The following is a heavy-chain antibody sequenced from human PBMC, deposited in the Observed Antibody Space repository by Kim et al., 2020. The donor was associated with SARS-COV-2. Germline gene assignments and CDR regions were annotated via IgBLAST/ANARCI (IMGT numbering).Heavy chain of an antibody. Sequence: GGSLRLSCAASGFTFSSYAMHWVRQAPGKGLEWVAVISYDGSNKYYVDSVKGRFTISRDNSKNTLYLQMNSLRAEDTAVYYCARGRVVAATGYYYGMDVWGQGTTVTVSS. J-gene: IGHJ6*02. D-gene: IGHD2-15*01. CDR2: ISYDGSNK. V-gene: IGHV3-30*04. CDR3: ARGRVVAATGYYYGMDV. CDR1: GFTFSSYA.